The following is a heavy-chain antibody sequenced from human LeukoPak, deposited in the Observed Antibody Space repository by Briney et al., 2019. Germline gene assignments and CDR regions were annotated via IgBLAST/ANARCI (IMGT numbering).Heavy chain of an antibody. D-gene: IGHD6-19*01. Sequence: GASVKVCCKASGYTFISYYMHWVRQAPGQGLEWMGIINPNSGGTNYAQKFQGRVTMTRDTSISTAYMELSRLRSDDTAVYYCARESIAVAGSDYWGQGTLVTVSS. V-gene: IGHV1-2*02. CDR1: GYTFISYY. CDR2: INPNSGGT. CDR3: ARESIAVAGSDY. J-gene: IGHJ4*02.